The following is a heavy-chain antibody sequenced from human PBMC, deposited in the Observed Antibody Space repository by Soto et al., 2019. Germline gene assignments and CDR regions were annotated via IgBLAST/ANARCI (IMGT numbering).Heavy chain of an antibody. Sequence: EVQLVESGGGLVQPGGSLRLSCAASGFTLSSYWMHCVRQAPGEGLVWVAHIDRDGSTTKYADSVKGRFTISRDNAKKTLFLQMSSLRVDDTAVYYCARVAEPGTYLDYWGQGSLVTVSS. J-gene: IGHJ4*02. V-gene: IGHV3-74*01. CDR3: ARVAEPGTYLDY. CDR1: GFTLSSYW. D-gene: IGHD6-13*01. CDR2: IDRDGSTT.